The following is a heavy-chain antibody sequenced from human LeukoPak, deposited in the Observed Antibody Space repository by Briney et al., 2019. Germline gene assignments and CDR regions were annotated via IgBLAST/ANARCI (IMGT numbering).Heavy chain of an antibody. CDR2: IYYTGST. Sequence: SETLSLTCTVSGGSISTYYWSWIRQPPGKGLEWIGFIYYTGSTNYNPSLKSRATISVDTSKNQFSLKVSSVTAADTAVYYCARGGTGYYNFDYWGQGTLVTFSS. D-gene: IGHD3/OR15-3a*01. J-gene: IGHJ4*02. V-gene: IGHV4-59*01. CDR3: ARGGTGYYNFDY. CDR1: GGSISTYY.